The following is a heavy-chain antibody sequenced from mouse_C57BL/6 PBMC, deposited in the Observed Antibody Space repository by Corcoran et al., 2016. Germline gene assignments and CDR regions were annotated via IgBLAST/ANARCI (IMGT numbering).Heavy chain of an antibody. CDR1: GYAFSSYW. CDR2: IYPGDGDT. V-gene: IGHV1-80*01. D-gene: IGHD2-1*01. CDR3: ARGGNYVLYYFDY. Sequence: QVQLQQSGAELVKPGASVKISCKASGYAFSSYWMNWVKQRPGKGLEWIGQIYPGDGDTNYNGKFKGKATLTADKSSSTAYMQLSSLTSEDSAVYFCARGGNYVLYYFDYWGQGTTLTVSS. J-gene: IGHJ2*01.